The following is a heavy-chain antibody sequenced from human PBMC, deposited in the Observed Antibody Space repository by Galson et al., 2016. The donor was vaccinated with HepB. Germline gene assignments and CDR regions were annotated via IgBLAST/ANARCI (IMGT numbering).Heavy chain of an antibody. V-gene: IGHV1-69*13. Sequence: SVKVSCKASGDTLRSHTIIWVRQAPGQGLEWMGGIIPIFGPGDYAQKFQDRVAITADESTRTVYMELSSLRSEDTAVYYCARGITGDLGPRKDAFDIWGQGTMVTVSS. D-gene: IGHD1-14*01. J-gene: IGHJ3*02. CDR2: IIPIFGPG. CDR1: GDTLRSHT. CDR3: ARGITGDLGPRKDAFDI.